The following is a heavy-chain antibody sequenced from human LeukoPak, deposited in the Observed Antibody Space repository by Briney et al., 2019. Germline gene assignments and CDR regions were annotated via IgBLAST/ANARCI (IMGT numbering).Heavy chain of an antibody. CDR2: IIPIFGTA. Sequence: AASVKVSCKASGGTFSSYAISWVRQAPGQGLEWMGGIIPIFGTANYARKFQGRVTITADKSTSTAYMELSSLRSEDTAVYYCARIQDYGDPGDAFDIWGQGTMVTVSS. CDR1: GGTFSSYA. V-gene: IGHV1-69*06. J-gene: IGHJ3*02. D-gene: IGHD4-17*01. CDR3: ARIQDYGDPGDAFDI.